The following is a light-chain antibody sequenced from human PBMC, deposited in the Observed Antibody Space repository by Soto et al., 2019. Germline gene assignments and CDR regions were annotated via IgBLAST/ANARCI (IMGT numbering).Light chain of an antibody. CDR2: GAS. CDR1: QGIRND. CDR3: QQTYNSPLT. V-gene: IGKV1-6*01. Sequence: AIQMTQSPSSLSASVGDRVTITCRASQGIRNDLGWYQQKPGKAPNLLIYGASSLQSGVPSRFSGSRSGTDFTLTINSLQPEDFAVYYCQQTYNSPLTFGQGTKVDIK. J-gene: IGKJ1*01.